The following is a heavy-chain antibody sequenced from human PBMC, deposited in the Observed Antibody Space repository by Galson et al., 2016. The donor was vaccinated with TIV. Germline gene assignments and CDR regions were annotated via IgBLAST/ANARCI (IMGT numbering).Heavy chain of an antibody. CDR1: GFTFSDFE. Sequence: SLRLSCATSGFTFSDFEMDWVRQTPGKGLEWLAWINSRASDRTTYYADSAKGRFTISRDNAKNSVYLQMNSLRDEDTGIYYCARESLVGFDCSIDYWGQGILVTVSS. CDR2: INSRASDRTT. CDR3: ARESLVGFDCSIDY. D-gene: IGHD3-9*01. J-gene: IGHJ4*02. V-gene: IGHV3-48*03.